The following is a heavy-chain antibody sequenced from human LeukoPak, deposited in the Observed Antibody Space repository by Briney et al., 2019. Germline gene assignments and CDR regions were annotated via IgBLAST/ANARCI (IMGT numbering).Heavy chain of an antibody. CDR3: AQTTGGRFDY. V-gene: IGHV2-5*01. Sequence: SGPTLVNPTQTLTLTCTFSGFPLSTSGVGVGWIRQPPGKALERLALIYWDDKRYSPSLKSRLTITKDTSENQVVLTMTNMDPVDTATYYCAQTTGGRFDYWGQGSLVTVSS. J-gene: IGHJ4*02. CDR1: GFPLSTSGVG. D-gene: IGHD1-14*01. CDR2: IYWDDK.